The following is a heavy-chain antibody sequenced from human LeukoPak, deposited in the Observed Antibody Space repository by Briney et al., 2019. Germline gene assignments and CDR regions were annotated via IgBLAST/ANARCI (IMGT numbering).Heavy chain of an antibody. CDR3: ARSPHDY. CDR2: INSDGSTT. CDR1: GFTFSAYW. Sequence: GGSLRLSCEASGFTFSAYWMHWVRQAPGKGLVWVSRINSDGSTTSYADSVKGRFTISRDNAKNTLYLQMNSLRAGDTTVYFCARSPHDYWGQGTLVTVSS. J-gene: IGHJ4*02. V-gene: IGHV3-74*01.